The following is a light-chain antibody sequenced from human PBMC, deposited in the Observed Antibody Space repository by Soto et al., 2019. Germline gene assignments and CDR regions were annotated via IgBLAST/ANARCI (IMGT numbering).Light chain of an antibody. J-gene: IGKJ1*01. CDR3: QQYNSYSWT. CDR1: QSISSS. V-gene: IGKV1-5*01. CDR2: DAS. Sequence: DIPMTQSPSTLSASVGDRVTVTCRASQSISSSLAWYQQKPGKAPNLLIYDASSLESGVPSRFSGSGSGTEFTLTISSLQPDDFATYYCQQYNSYSWTFGQGTKVEIK.